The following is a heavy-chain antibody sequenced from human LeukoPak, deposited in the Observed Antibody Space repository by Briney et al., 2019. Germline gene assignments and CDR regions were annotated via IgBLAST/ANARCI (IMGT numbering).Heavy chain of an antibody. CDR3: ARDSGSYRGENWFDP. CDR2: INSDGSST. V-gene: IGHV3-74*01. J-gene: IGHJ5*02. D-gene: IGHD1-26*01. CDR1: GFTFSSYW. Sequence: PGGSLRLSCAASGFTFSSYWMHWVRQAPGKGLVWVSRINSDGSSTSCADSVKGRFTISRDNAKNTLYLQMNSLRAEDTAVYYCARDSGSYRGENWFDPWGQGTLVTVSS.